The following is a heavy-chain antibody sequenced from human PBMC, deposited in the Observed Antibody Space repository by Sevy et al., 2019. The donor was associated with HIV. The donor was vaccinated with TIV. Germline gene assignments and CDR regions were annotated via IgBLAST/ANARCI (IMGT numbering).Heavy chain of an antibody. V-gene: IGHV3-11*01. CDR3: VGRPYSSTYSWSYYFDY. D-gene: IGHD5-18*01. CDR2: ISSSHHAI. Sequence: GGSLRLSCAASGFTFSDYYMSWIRQAPGKGLEWFSSISSSHHAIKYADSVKGRFAISRDNATKSLYLQMNSLRAEDTAVYFCVGRPYSSTYSWSYYFDYWGLGTLVTVSS. J-gene: IGHJ4*02. CDR1: GFTFSDYY.